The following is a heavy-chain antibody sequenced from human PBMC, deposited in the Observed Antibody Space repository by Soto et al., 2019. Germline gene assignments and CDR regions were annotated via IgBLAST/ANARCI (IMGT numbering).Heavy chain of an antibody. V-gene: IGHV2-5*02. J-gene: IGHJ4*02. CDR3: AHRAVLCSGGTCYSHPFDF. D-gene: IGHD2-15*01. CDR2: IYWDDDK. Sequence: QITLKESGPTLVKPTQTLTLTCTFSGFSLTTTGVGVGWIRQPPGKALEWLAIIYWDDDKRYSPSPKSRLTPTXDXXKNQVVLTTTNMDPVDTATYFCAHRAVLCSGGTCYSHPFDFWGQGTLVTVSS. CDR1: GFSLTTTGVG.